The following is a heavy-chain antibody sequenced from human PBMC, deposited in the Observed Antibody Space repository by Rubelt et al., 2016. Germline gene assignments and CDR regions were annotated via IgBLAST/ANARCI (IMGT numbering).Heavy chain of an antibody. V-gene: IGHV3-21*01. J-gene: IGHJ4*02. Sequence: GKGLEWVSSISSSSSYIYYADSVKGRFTISRDNAKNSLYLQMNSLRAEDTAVYYCASGPRWELPKRYFDYWGQGTLVTVSS. CDR2: ISSSSSYI. D-gene: IGHD1-26*01. CDR3: ASGPRWELPKRYFDY.